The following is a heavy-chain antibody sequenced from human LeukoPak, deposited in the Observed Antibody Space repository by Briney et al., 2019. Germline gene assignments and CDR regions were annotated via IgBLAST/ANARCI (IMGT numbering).Heavy chain of an antibody. CDR2: VWYDGSNK. J-gene: IGHJ4*02. D-gene: IGHD3-22*01. CDR3: ARVSFYDSSGYYPPDY. CDR1: GFTFTSYG. V-gene: IGHV3-33*01. Sequence: PGGCLRLSCAASGFTFTSYGMHWVRPAPGKGLEWVAVVWYDGSNKYYADSVKGRFTISRDNSKNTLYLQMNSLRAEDTAVYYCARVSFYDSSGYYPPDYWGQGTLVTVSS.